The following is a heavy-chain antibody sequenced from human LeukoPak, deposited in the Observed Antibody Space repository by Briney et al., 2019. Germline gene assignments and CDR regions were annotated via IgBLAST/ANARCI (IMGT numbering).Heavy chain of an antibody. D-gene: IGHD3-22*01. V-gene: IGHV3-23*01. CDR2: IDDSGVIR. CDR3: AKRLKRNYYYHYAMDV. CDR1: GFTFSSSA. Sequence: GGSLRLSCAASGFTFSSSAMSWVRQVPGKGLEWVSRIDDSGVIRSYADSVKGRFTISRDNSKMTLTLQMNSLRAEDTAVYYCAKRLKRNYYYHYAMDVWGQGTTVTVSS. J-gene: IGHJ6*02.